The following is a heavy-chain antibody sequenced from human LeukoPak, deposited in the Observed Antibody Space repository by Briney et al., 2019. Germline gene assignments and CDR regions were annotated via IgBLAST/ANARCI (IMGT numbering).Heavy chain of an antibody. CDR2: ISYSGST. V-gene: IGHV4-30-4*08. Sequence: SHTVSLTCTVSGSSISNGDYFWSWIRQPPGKGLEWFGYISYSGSTYYNPPLKSRLTISVDTSKNQLSLKLSSVTATDTAVYYCARSTATGTYYFDYWGQGTLVTVSS. CDR3: ARSTATGTYYFDY. J-gene: IGHJ4*02. D-gene: IGHD6-13*01. CDR1: GSSISNGDYF.